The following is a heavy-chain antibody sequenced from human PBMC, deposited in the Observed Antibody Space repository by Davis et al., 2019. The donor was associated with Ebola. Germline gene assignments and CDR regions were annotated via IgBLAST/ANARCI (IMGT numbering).Heavy chain of an antibody. CDR1: GGSIGSSNYY. CDR2: LFYTGTT. D-gene: IGHD2-21*02. CDR3: AIQVVGTTRIFDF. Sequence: SETLSLTCSVSGGSIGSSNYYCSRLRQPPGKGLEWIGSLFYTGTTYFNPSLNSRVAVSVDTSRNHFSLKLSSVTATDTAIYYCAIQVVGTTRIFDFWGQGTLVTVSS. J-gene: IGHJ4*02. V-gene: IGHV4-39*02.